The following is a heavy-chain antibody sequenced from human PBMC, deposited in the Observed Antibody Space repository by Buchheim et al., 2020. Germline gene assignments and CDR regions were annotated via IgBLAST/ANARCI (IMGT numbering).Heavy chain of an antibody. CDR3: AKGNILVVPAVRLDY. D-gene: IGHD2-2*01. Sequence: QVQLVESGGGVVQPGRSLRLSCAASGFAFSTYGMHWVRQAPGKGLEWVAVISFDGSNKYYAASVKGRLPISRDNYHNKGYLQMNSLRAEDTAVYYCAKGNILVVPAVRLDYWGQGTL. CDR1: GFAFSTYG. V-gene: IGHV3-30*18. J-gene: IGHJ4*02. CDR2: ISFDGSNK.